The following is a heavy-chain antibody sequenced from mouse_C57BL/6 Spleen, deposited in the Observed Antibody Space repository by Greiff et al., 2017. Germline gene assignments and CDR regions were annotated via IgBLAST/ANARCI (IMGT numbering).Heavy chain of an antibody. D-gene: IGHD2-5*01. J-gene: IGHJ2*01. V-gene: IGHV1-64*01. CDR1: GYTFTSYW. CDR2: IHPNSGST. CDR3: ARSRSNRYFDY. Sequence: VQLQQPGAELVKPGASVKLSCKASGYTFTSYWMHWVKQRPGQGLEWIGMIHPNSGSTNYNEKFKSKATLTVDKSSSTAYMQLSSLTSEDSAVYYCARSRSNRYFDYWGQGTTLTVSS.